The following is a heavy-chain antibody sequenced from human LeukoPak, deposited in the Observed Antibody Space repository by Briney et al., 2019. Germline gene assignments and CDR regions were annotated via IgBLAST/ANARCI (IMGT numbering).Heavy chain of an antibody. Sequence: SVKVSCKASGGTFSSYTISWVRQAPGQGLEWMGRIIPILGMANYAQKFQGRVTITADKSTSTAYMELSSLRSEDTAVYYCARAPTRYFDWSYAFDIWGQGTMVTVSS. V-gene: IGHV1-69*02. J-gene: IGHJ3*02. D-gene: IGHD3-9*01. CDR2: IIPILGMA. CDR3: ARAPTRYFDWSYAFDI. CDR1: GGTFSSYT.